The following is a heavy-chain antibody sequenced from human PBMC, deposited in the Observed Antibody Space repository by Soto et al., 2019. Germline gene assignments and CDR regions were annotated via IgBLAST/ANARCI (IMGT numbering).Heavy chain of an antibody. CDR3: AKAIHSSGWSYFDY. V-gene: IGHV3-30*18. D-gene: IGHD6-19*01. CDR2: ISYDGSDK. CDR1: GFTFSSYG. Sequence: QVQLVESGGGVVQPGRSLRLSCAASGFTFSSYGMQWVRQAPGKGLGWVAVISYDGSDKYYADSVKGRFTISRDNSKNPLYLQMNSLRAEDTAVYYCAKAIHSSGWSYFDYWGQGTLVTVSS. J-gene: IGHJ4*02.